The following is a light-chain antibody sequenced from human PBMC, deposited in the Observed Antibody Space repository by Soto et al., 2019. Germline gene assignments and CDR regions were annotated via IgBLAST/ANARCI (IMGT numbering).Light chain of an antibody. CDR1: QSVSSSY. CDR3: QQYGSSPLT. V-gene: IGKV3-20*01. J-gene: IGKJ1*01. Sequence: EIVLTQSPGTLSLSPGERATLSCRASQSVSSSYLAWYQQKPGQAPRLLIYGASSRATGIPDRFSGSGSGTDFTLNISRLEPEDFAVYYCQQYGSSPLTFGQGNKVEIK. CDR2: GAS.